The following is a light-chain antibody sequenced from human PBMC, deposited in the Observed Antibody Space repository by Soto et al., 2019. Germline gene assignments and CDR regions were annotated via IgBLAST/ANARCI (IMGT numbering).Light chain of an antibody. CDR3: QQYNSYWT. Sequence: EIVMTQSPATLSVSPGERATLSCRASQSVSSNLAWYQQKPGQAPRLLIYGASTRATGIPARFSGSGSGTEFTLTISSLQSEDFAVYYCQQYNSYWTFGQGTKVEIK. J-gene: IGKJ1*01. V-gene: IGKV3-15*01. CDR2: GAS. CDR1: QSVSSN.